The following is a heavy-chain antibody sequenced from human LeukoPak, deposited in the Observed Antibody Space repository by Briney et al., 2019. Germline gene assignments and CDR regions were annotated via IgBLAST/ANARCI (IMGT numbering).Heavy chain of an antibody. Sequence: GGSLRLSCAASGFTFSTYAMHWVRQAPGKGLEWVSGISASGGSTFYADSVKGRFTISKDNSKNTLFLQMNSLRREDTARYYCAKASDRYYFDYWGQGTPVTVSS. CDR1: GFTFSTYA. V-gene: IGHV3-23*01. CDR3: AKASDRYYFDY. D-gene: IGHD2-21*01. CDR2: ISASGGST. J-gene: IGHJ4*02.